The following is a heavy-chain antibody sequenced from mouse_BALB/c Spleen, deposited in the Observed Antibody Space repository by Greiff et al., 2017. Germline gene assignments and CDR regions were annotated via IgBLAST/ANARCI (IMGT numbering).Heavy chain of an antibody. CDR3: AREGYDYDGYYYAMDY. CDR1: GFTFSSFG. V-gene: IGHV5-17*02. CDR2: ISSGSSTI. D-gene: IGHD2-4*01. Sequence: EVKVVESGGGLVQPGGSRKLSCAASGFTFSSFGMHWVRQAPEKGLEWVAYISSGSSTIYYADTVKGRFTISRDNPKNTLFLQMTSLRSEDTAMYYCAREGYDYDGYYYAMDYWGQGTSVTVSS. J-gene: IGHJ4*01.